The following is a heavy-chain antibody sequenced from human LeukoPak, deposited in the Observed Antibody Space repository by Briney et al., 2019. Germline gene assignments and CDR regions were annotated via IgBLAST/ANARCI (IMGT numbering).Heavy chain of an antibody. CDR2: ISPSGTT. CDR1: GGSMSSYS. V-gene: IGHV4-4*07. Sequence: SETLSLTCTVSGGSMSSYSWTWIRQPAGKGLEWIGRISPSGTTNYNPSLKSRVTMSVDTSKNQFSLRLSSVTAADTAVYYCARDGRGYSSSWYFDLWGQGTLVTVSS. CDR3: ARDGRGYSSSWYFDL. J-gene: IGHJ4*02. D-gene: IGHD6-13*01.